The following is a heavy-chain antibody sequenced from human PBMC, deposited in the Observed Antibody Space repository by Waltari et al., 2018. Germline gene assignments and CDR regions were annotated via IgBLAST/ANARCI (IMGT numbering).Heavy chain of an antibody. Sequence: EVQLVQSGAEVKKPGESLKISCKGSGYSFTSYWIGWVRQMPGKGLEWMGIIYPGDSDTSYSPSFQGKGTIAADKAISTGYLQLSSLKGSDTAMDDCARILLWFRDEEGYFDYWGQGTLVTVSS. CDR2: IYPGDSDT. D-gene: IGHD3-10*01. V-gene: IGHV5-51*03. J-gene: IGHJ4*02. CDR3: ARILLWFRDEEGYFDY. CDR1: GYSFTSYW.